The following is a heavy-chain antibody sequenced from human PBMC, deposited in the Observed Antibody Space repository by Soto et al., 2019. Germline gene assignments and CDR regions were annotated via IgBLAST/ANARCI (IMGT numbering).Heavy chain of an antibody. CDR1: GGSFSGYY. D-gene: IGHD3-3*01. CDR3: ARVPRSNYDFWSGYYTPFGYFDY. J-gene: IGHJ4*02. CDR2: INHSGGT. V-gene: IGHV4-34*01. Sequence: SETLSLTCAVYGGSFSGYYWSWIRQPPGKGLEWIGEINHSGGTNYNPSLKSRVTISVDTSKNQFSLKLSSVTAADTAVYYCARVPRSNYDFWSGYYTPFGYFDYWGQGTLVTVSS.